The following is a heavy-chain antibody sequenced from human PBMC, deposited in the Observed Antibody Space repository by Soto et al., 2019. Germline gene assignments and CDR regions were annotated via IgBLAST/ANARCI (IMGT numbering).Heavy chain of an antibody. CDR3: AGAMTMGWSPLGY. J-gene: IGHJ4*02. Sequence: GGSLRLSCAASGFSFNAYSLNWVRQTPGKGLEWISSISSTGSYIDYADSVRGRFTISRDNAKNSVYLQMNRLRTEDTALYFCAGAMTMGWSPLGYWAQGTPVTVSS. V-gene: IGHV3-21*01. CDR1: GFSFNAYS. CDR2: ISSTGSYI. D-gene: IGHD3-10*01.